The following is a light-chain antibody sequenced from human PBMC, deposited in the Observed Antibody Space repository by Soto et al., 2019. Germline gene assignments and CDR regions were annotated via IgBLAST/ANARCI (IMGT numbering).Light chain of an antibody. CDR3: QQCNSYPWT. CDR1: EKNTKW. Sequence: DIQMTQSPSTLSASVGDRVTITCRASEKNTKWLAWYQQKTGKAPKLLISDASSLESGVPSGFSGSGSVTEFTLNIRSLQTDDFATYYCQQCNSYPWTFGQGTKVEIK. V-gene: IGKV1-5*01. CDR2: DAS. J-gene: IGKJ1*01.